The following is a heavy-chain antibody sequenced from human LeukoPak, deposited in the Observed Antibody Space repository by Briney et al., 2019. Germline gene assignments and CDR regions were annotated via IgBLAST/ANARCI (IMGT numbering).Heavy chain of an antibody. CDR3: ARSTGDCSGGTCYSDFDC. Sequence: GRSLRLSCAASGFSFSYYAMHWVRQAPGKGLEWVAVISNNGTNKYYADSVKGRFTISRDNSKNTLYLQMNSVRAEDTAVYYCARSTGDCSGGTCYSDFDCWGQGTLVTVSS. J-gene: IGHJ4*02. D-gene: IGHD2-15*01. CDR1: GFSFSYYA. CDR2: ISNNGTNK. V-gene: IGHV3-30*01.